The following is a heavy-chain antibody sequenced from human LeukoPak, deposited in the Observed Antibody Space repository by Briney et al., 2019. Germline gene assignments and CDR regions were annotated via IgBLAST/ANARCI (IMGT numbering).Heavy chain of an antibody. V-gene: IGHV1-69*13. CDR3: ARHNCSSTSCYYYGMDV. J-gene: IGHJ6*02. CDR2: IIPIFGTA. D-gene: IGHD2-2*01. CDR1: GYILNSNY. Sequence: SVKVSCKASGYILNSNYMHWVRQAPGQGLEWMGGIIPIFGTANYAQKFQGRVTITADESTSTAYMELSSLRSEDTAVYYCARHNCSSTSCYYYGMDVWGQGTTVTVSS.